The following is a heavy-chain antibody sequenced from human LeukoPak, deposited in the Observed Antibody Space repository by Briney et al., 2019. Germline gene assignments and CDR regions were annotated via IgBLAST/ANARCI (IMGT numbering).Heavy chain of an antibody. D-gene: IGHD3-22*01. J-gene: IGHJ4*02. Sequence: PGGSLRLSCAASGFTFSSYSMNWVRQAPGKGLEWVSYISSSSSTIYYADSVKGRFTISRDNAKNSLYLQMNSLRAEDTAVYYCARDRYYYDSSGYFDYWGRGTLVTVSS. V-gene: IGHV3-48*01. CDR2: ISSSSSTI. CDR1: GFTFSSYS. CDR3: ARDRYYYDSSGYFDY.